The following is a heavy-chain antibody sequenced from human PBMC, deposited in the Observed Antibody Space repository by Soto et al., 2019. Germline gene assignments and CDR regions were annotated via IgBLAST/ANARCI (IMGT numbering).Heavy chain of an antibody. V-gene: IGHV1-18*04. CDR2: ISAYNGNT. CDR3: AXDAVGATGVYYYYGMDV. CDR1: GYTFTSCG. D-gene: IGHD1-26*01. Sequence: GASVKVSCKASGYTFTSCGISWVRQAPGQGLEWMGWISAYNGNTNYAQKLQGRVTMTTDTSTSTAYMELRSLRSDDTAVYYCAXDAVGATGVYYYYGMDVWGQGTTVTVSS. J-gene: IGHJ6*02.